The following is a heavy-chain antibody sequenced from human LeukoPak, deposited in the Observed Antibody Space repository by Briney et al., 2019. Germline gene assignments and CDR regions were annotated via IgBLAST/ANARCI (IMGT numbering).Heavy chain of an antibody. V-gene: IGHV1-69*04. Sequence: ASVQVSFRASVGTFSSDAISELRQAPGQGLEWMGRIILIRGIVNYAQKFQGRVTITADKSTNTAYMELSSLRSEDTAVYYCAKERAHVDTAMVSFDYWGQGTLVTVSS. CDR3: AKERAHVDTAMVSFDY. D-gene: IGHD5-18*01. CDR1: VGTFSSDA. CDR2: IILIRGIV. J-gene: IGHJ4*02.